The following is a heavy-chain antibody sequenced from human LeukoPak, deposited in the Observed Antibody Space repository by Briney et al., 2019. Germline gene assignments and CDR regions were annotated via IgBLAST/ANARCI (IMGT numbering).Heavy chain of an antibody. Sequence: GGSLRLSCAASGFTFCSYAMSWVRQAPGKGLGWVSAISGSGGSTYYADSVKGRFTISRDNSKNTLYLQMNSLRAEDTAVYYCANHYDMLPGWGQGTLVTVSS. CDR2: ISGSGGST. CDR1: GFTFCSYA. J-gene: IGHJ4*02. V-gene: IGHV3-23*01. D-gene: IGHD3-9*01. CDR3: ANHYDMLPG.